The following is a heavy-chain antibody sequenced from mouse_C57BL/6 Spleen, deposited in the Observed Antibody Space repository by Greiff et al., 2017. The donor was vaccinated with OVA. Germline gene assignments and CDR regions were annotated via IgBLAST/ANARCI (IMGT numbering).Heavy chain of an antibody. J-gene: IGHJ1*03. V-gene: IGHV1-9*01. CDR3: ASLITRGYFDV. CDR2: ILPGSGST. Sequence: QVQLQQSGAELMKPGASVKLSCKATGYTFTGYWIEWVKQRPGHGLEWIGEILPGSGSTNYNEKFKGKATCTADTSSISSYMQLCSLTTEDSAIYYCASLITRGYFDVWGTGTTVTDAS. CDR1: GYTFTGYW. D-gene: IGHD1-1*01.